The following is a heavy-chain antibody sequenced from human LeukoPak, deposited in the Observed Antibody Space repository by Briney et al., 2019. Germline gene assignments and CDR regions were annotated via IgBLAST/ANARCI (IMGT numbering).Heavy chain of an antibody. V-gene: IGHV4-59*01. CDR3: ARGYGDYSTPFDY. D-gene: IGHD4-17*01. J-gene: IGHJ4*02. CDR1: GGSISSYY. CDR2: IYYSGST. Sequence: SETLSLTCTVSGGSISSYYWSWIRQPPGKGLEWIGYIYYSGSTNYNPSLKSRVTISVDTSKNQFSLKLSSVTAADTAVYYCARGYGDYSTPFDYWGQGTLFTVSS.